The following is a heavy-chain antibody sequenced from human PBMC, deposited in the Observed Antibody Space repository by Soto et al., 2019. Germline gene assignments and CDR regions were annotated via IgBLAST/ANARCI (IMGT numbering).Heavy chain of an antibody. D-gene: IGHD5-18*01. J-gene: IGHJ6*02. V-gene: IGHV3-30*18. CDR1: GFTFSSYG. CDR3: AKDLGYSYGPDYYYYGMDV. Sequence: GGSLRLSCAASGFTFSSYGMHWVRQAPGKGLEWVAVISYDGSNKYYADSVKGRFTISRDNSKNTLYLQMNSLRAEDTAVYYCAKDLGYSYGPDYYYYGMDVWGQGTTVTVSS. CDR2: ISYDGSNK.